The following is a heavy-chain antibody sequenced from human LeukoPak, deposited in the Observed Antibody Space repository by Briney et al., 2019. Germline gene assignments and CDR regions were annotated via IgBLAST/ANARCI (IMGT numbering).Heavy chain of an antibody. Sequence: SETLSLTCTVSGGSISSYYWSWIRQPPGKGLEWIGYIYYSGSTNYNPSLKSRVTISVDTSKNQFSLKLSSVTAADTAVYYCARTHYDSRGYYFDYWGQGTQVTVSS. V-gene: IGHV4-59*12. CDR3: ARTHYDSRGYYFDY. J-gene: IGHJ4*02. CDR2: IYYSGST. CDR1: GGSISSYY. D-gene: IGHD3-22*01.